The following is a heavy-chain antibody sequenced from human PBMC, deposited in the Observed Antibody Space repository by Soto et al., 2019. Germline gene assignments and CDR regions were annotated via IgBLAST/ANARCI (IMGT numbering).Heavy chain of an antibody. CDR2: ISSSSSIR. V-gene: IGHV3-48*01. Sequence: EVQLVESGGGLVQPGGSLRLSCAASGFTFSSYSMNWVRQAPGKGLEWVSDISSSSSIRYYADSVKGRFTISRDNAKNSLYLQMNSLRAEDTAVYYCARVAVAGHYWYFDLWGRGTLVTVSS. CDR1: GFTFSSYS. CDR3: ARVAVAGHYWYFDL. D-gene: IGHD6-19*01. J-gene: IGHJ2*01.